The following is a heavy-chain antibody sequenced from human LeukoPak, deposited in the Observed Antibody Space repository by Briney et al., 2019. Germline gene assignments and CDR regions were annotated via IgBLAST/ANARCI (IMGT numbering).Heavy chain of an antibody. V-gene: IGHV3-23*01. D-gene: IGHD3-9*01. CDR1: GFTFSSYA. J-gene: IGHJ4*02. CDR3: ANVLRYFDWLDY. Sequence: GGSLRLSCAASGFTFSSYAMNWARQAPGNGLEWVSAISGSGASTYYADSVKGRFTISRDNSKNTLYLQMSLLRDEDTGLYYCANVLRYFDWLDYWGQGTLVTVSS. CDR2: ISGSGAST.